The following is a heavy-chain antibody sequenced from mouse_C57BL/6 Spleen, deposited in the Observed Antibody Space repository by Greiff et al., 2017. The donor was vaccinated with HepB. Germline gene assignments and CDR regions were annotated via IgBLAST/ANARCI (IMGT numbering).Heavy chain of an antibody. Sequence: EVKLMESGGDLVKPGGSLKLSCAASGFTFSSYGMSWVRQTPDKRLEWVATISSGGSYTYYPDSVKGRFTISRDNAKNTLYLQMSSLKSEDTAMYYCASHRGDNYYAMDYWGQGTSVTVSS. CDR3: ASHRGDNYYAMDY. CDR2: ISSGGSYT. V-gene: IGHV5-6*01. D-gene: IGHD3-3*01. J-gene: IGHJ4*01. CDR1: GFTFSSYG.